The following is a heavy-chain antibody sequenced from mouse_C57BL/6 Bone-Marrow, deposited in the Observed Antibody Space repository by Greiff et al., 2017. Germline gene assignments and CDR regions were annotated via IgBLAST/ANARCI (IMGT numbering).Heavy chain of an antibody. V-gene: IGHV5-17*01. J-gene: IGHJ4*01. Sequence: EVQLVESGGGLVKPGGSLKLSCAASGFTFSDYGMHWVRQAPEKGLEWVSYISRGSSTRYYADTVKGRFTISSENAKNTLFRQMTSLRSVDTAMYYWARWGCRQLRLGYAMDYWGQGTSVTVSS. CDR3: ARWGCRQLRLGYAMDY. CDR1: GFTFSDYG. CDR2: ISRGSSTR. D-gene: IGHD3-2*02.